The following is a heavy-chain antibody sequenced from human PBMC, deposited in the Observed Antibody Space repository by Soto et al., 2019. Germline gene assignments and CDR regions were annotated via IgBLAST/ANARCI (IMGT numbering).Heavy chain of an antibody. D-gene: IGHD6-13*01. CDR2: IWYDGSNK. CDR3: ASQKAAGYYYYGMDV. CDR1: GFTFSSYG. V-gene: IGHV3-33*01. J-gene: IGHJ6*02. Sequence: QVQLVESGGGVVQPGRSLRLSCAASGFTFSSYGMHWVRQAPGKGLEWVAVIWYDGSNKYYADSVKGRFTISRDNSKNTLYLQMNSLRAEDTAVYYCASQKAAGYYYYGMDVWGQGTTVTVSS.